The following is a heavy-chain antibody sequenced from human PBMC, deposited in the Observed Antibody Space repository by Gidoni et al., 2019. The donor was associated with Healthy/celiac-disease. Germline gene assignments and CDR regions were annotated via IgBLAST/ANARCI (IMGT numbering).Heavy chain of an antibody. CDR2: IYSGGST. CDR1: GFTVSSNY. CDR3: ARDRYYGSGSYYPDAFDI. V-gene: IGHV3-53*01. Sequence: EVQLVESGGGLIQPGGSLRLSCAASGFTVSSNYMSWVRQAPGKGLEWVSVIYSGGSTYYADSVKGRFTISRDNSKNTLYLQMNSLRAEDTAVYYCARDRYYGSGSYYPDAFDIWGQGTMVTVSS. J-gene: IGHJ3*02. D-gene: IGHD3-10*01.